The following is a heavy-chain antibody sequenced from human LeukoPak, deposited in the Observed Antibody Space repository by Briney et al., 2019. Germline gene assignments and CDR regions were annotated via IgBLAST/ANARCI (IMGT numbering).Heavy chain of an antibody. J-gene: IGHJ5*02. CDR2: ISGSGGST. V-gene: IGHV3-23*01. D-gene: IGHD6-13*01. CDR3: AKDRGSSSWYKATAEPFDP. CDR1: GFTFSSYA. Sequence: GGSLRLSCAASGFTFSSYAMSWLRPAPGKGLEGWSAISGSGGSTYYADHVKGRFTRSRDNSKNTLYLQMNSLRAEDTAVYYCAKDRGSSSWYKATAEPFDPWGQGTLVTVSS.